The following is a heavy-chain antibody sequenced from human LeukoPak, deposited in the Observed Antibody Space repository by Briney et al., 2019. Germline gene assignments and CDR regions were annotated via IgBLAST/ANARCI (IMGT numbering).Heavy chain of an antibody. CDR1: GYTFSSYG. CDR2: ISAYNGNT. J-gene: IGHJ4*02. CDR3: ARADIRAIASSGWYGFDY. D-gene: IGHD6-19*01. V-gene: IGHV1-18*01. Sequence: ASVKVSCKASGYTFSSYGISWVRQAPGQGLEWMGWISAYNGNTNYEQKFQGRVTMTTVTSTSTAYMELRSLRSDDTAVYYCARADIRAIASSGWYGFDYWGQGTLVTVSS.